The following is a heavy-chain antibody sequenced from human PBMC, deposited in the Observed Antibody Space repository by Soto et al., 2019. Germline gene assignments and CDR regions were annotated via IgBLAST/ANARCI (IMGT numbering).Heavy chain of an antibody. V-gene: IGHV4-30-2*01. CDR1: GGSISSGGYS. J-gene: IGHJ5*02. Sequence: PSETLSLTCAVSGGSISSGGYSWRWIRQPPGKGLEWIGYIYHSGSTYYNPSLKSRVTISVDRSKNQFSLKLSSVTAADTAVYYCARGHCSGGSCYEFFDPWGQGTLVTVSS. D-gene: IGHD2-15*01. CDR3: ARGHCSGGSCYEFFDP. CDR2: IYHSGST.